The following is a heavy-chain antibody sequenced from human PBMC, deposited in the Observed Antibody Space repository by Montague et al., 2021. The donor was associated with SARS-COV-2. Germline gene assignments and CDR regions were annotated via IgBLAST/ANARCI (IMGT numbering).Heavy chain of an antibody. J-gene: IGHJ5*02. D-gene: IGHD1-20*01. CDR2: IFHSGIT. V-gene: IGHV4-59*13. CDR1: GGSISSYY. Sequence: SETLSLTCSVSGGSISSYYWSWIRQSPGKGLEWIGYIFHSGITDXXPSLKSRVTISVDMSKNQFSLQLNSVTAAGSAVYYCARTEYNWNDWFDPWGQGTLVTVSS. CDR3: ARTEYNWNDWFDP.